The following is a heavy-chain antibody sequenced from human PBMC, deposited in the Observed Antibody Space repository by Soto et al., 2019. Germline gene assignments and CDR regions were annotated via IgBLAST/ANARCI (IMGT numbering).Heavy chain of an antibody. J-gene: IGHJ4*02. CDR3: ARGPIGYSSSWQLAYFDY. V-gene: IGHV4-34*01. D-gene: IGHD6-13*01. CDR2: INHSGST. Sequence: SETLSLTCAVYGGSFSGYYWSWIRQPPGKGLEWIGEINHSGSTNYNPSLKSRVTISVDTSKNQFSLKLSSVTAADTAVYYCARGPIGYSSSWQLAYFDYWGQGTLVTVSS. CDR1: GGSFSGYY.